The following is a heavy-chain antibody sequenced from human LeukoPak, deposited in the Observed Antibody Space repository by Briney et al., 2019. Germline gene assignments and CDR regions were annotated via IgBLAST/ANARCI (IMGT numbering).Heavy chain of an antibody. D-gene: IGHD3-10*01. CDR1: GGSISSSSYY. J-gene: IGHJ4*02. CDR3: ASSTYYYGSRSFDY. V-gene: IGHV4-39*01. Sequence: PSETLSLTCTVPGGSISSSSYYWGWIRQPPGKGLEWIGSIYYSGSTYYNPSLKSRVTISVDTSKNQFSLKLSSVTAADTAVYYCASSTYYYGSRSFDYWGQGTLVTVSS. CDR2: IYYSGST.